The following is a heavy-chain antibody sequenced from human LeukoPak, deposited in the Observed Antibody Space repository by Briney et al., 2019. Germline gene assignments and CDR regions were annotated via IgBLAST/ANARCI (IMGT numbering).Heavy chain of an antibody. CDR1: GFTFSSYG. D-gene: IGHD6-19*01. Sequence: GSLRLSCAASGFTFSSYGMSWVRQAPGKGLEWIGRIYTSGSTNYNPSLKSRVTISVDTSKNQFSLKLSSVTAADTAVYYCARERVAGTFDYWGQGTLVTVSS. CDR3: ARERVAGTFDY. J-gene: IGHJ4*02. CDR2: IYTSGST. V-gene: IGHV4-4*08.